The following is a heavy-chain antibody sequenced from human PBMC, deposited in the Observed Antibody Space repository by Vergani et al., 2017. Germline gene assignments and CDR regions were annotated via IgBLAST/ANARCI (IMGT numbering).Heavy chain of an antibody. CDR2: IWYDGSNK. V-gene: IGHV3-33*01. CDR3: ARDIVVVVAAAYYYYGMDV. CDR1: GFTFSSYG. D-gene: IGHD2-15*01. J-gene: IGHJ6*02. Sequence: QVQLVESGGGVVQPGRSLRLSCAASGFTFSSYGMHWVRQAPGKGLEWVAVIWYDGSNKYYADSVKGRFTISRDNSKNTLYLQMNSLRAEDTAVYYCARDIVVVVAAAYYYYGMDVWGQGTTVTVSS.